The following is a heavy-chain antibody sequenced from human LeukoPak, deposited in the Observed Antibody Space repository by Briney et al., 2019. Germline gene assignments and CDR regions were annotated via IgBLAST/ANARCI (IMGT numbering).Heavy chain of an antibody. CDR2: ISGSGGST. CDR1: GFTFSTYA. Sequence: GGSLRLSCAASGFTFSTYAMSWVRQAPGKGLEWVSAISGSGGSTSSADSVEGRFTISRDNSKNTLYLQMNSLRAEDTAVYYCARDRALDGYYMDVWGKGTTVTISS. J-gene: IGHJ6*03. CDR3: ARDRALDGYYMDV. V-gene: IGHV3-23*01. D-gene: IGHD5-24*01.